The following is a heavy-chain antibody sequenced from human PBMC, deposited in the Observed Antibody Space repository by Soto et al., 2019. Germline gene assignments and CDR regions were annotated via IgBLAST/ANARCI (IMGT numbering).Heavy chain of an antibody. CDR3: ARVGLYYYYGMDV. CDR2: ISSSGSTI. Sequence: LRLSCAASGFTFSSYEMNWVRQAPGKGLEWVSYISSSGSTIYYADSVKGRFTISRDNAKNSLYLQMNSLRAEDTAVYYCARVGLYYYYGMDVWGQGTTVTVS. J-gene: IGHJ6*02. CDR1: GFTFSSYE. V-gene: IGHV3-48*03.